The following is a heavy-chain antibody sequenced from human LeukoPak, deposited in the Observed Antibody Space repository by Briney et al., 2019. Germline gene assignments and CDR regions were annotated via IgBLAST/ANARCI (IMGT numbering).Heavy chain of an antibody. CDR3: ARLGSSSSAGYYYYYYMDV. CDR2: IYPGDSDT. J-gene: IGHJ6*03. Sequence: GESLKISCKGSGYSFTSYWIGWVRQMPGKGLEWMGIIYPGDSDTRYSPSFQGQVTISADKSISTAYLQWSSLKASDTAMYYCARLGSSSSAGYYYYYYMDVWGKGATVTVSS. CDR1: GYSFTSYW. D-gene: IGHD6-6*01. V-gene: IGHV5-51*01.